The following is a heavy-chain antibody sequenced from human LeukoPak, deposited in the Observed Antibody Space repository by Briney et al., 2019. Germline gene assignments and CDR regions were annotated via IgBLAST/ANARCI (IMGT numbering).Heavy chain of an antibody. D-gene: IGHD3-9*01. CDR3: AKSISGTRAFDWLLVNWYFDL. Sequence: SGGSLRLSCAASGFTFSSYGMHWVRQAPGKGLEWVAFIRYDGSNKYYADSVKGRFTISRDNSKNTLYLQMNSLRAEDTAVYYCAKSISGTRAFDWLLVNWYFDLWGRGTLVTVSS. V-gene: IGHV3-30*02. CDR1: GFTFSSYG. CDR2: IRYDGSNK. J-gene: IGHJ2*01.